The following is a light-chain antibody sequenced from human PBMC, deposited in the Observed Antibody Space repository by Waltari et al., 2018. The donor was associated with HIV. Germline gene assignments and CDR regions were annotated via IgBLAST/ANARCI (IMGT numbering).Light chain of an antibody. CDR2: DAS. CDR3: SSYTSSRTRV. V-gene: IGLV2-14*03. Sequence: QSALTQPASVSGSLGQSIAISCTGTRSAVGGYNYFSWYQRHPGKAPKLMILDASNRSSGVLNRFSRTKSGNPASLIISWLQAADGADYYCSSYTSSRTRVFGGGTTVTVL. J-gene: IGLJ3*02. CDR1: RSAVGGYNY.